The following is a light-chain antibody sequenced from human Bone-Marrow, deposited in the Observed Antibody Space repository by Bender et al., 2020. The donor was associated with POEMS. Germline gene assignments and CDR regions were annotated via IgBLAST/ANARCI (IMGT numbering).Light chain of an antibody. J-gene: IGLJ3*02. CDR1: SSDVGAYNY. CDR3: SSYRSSSTLGV. CDR2: DVS. V-gene: IGLV2-14*03. Sequence: QSALTQSASVSGSPGQSITISCNGTSSDVGAYNYVSWYQQHPGKAPKLIIYDVSSRPSWVPNRFSGSKSGNTASLTISGLQAEDEADYYCSSYRSSSTLGVFGGGTKLTVL.